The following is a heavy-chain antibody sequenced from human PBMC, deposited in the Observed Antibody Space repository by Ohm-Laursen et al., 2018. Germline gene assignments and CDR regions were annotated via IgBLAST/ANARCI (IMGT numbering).Heavy chain of an antibody. D-gene: IGHD3-10*01. CDR2: MNPNSGNT. J-gene: IGHJ5*02. CDR3: ARTYYDGSGAQGNWFDP. CDR1: GYTFTSYD. V-gene: IGHV1-8*01. Sequence: ASVKVSCKASGYTFTSYDINWVRQATGQGLEWMGWMNPNSGNTGYAQKFQGRVTMTRNTAISTAYMELSSLRSEDTAVYYCARTYYDGSGAQGNWFDPWGQGTLVTISS.